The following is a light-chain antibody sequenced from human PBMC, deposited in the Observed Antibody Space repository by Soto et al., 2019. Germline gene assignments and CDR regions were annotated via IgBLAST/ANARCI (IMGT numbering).Light chain of an antibody. V-gene: IGKV1-5*03. Sequence: DIQMTQSPSTLSASVGDRVTITCRASQSISSWLAWYQQKPGKAPKLLIYEASSSQIGVPPRFSGSGFGTEFTLTISSLQPDDFATYYCQHYKESSTFGQGTRLENK. CDR2: EAS. CDR3: QHYKESST. CDR1: QSISSW. J-gene: IGKJ1*01.